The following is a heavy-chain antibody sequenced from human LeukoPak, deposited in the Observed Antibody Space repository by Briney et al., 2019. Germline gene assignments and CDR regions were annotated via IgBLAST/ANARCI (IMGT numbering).Heavy chain of an antibody. D-gene: IGHD3-22*01. CDR3: AAGTYYYESSGYYYYYYGMDV. J-gene: IGHJ6*02. CDR2: IIPILGIA. CDR1: GGTFSSYA. V-gene: IGHV1-69*04. Sequence: GASVKVSCKASGGTFSSYAISWVRQAPGQGLEWMGRIIPILGIANYAQKFQGRVTITADKSTSTAYMELSSLRSEDTAVYYCAAGTYYYESSGYYYYYYGMDVWGQGTTVTVSS.